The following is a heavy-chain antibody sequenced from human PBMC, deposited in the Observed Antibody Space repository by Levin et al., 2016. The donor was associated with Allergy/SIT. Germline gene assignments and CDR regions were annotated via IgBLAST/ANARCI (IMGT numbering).Heavy chain of an antibody. CDR2: IYHSGST. D-gene: IGHD1-1*01. CDR1: GGSISSSNW. Sequence: SETLSLTCAVSGGSISSSNWWSWVRQPPGKGLEWIGEIYHSGSTNYNPSLKSRVTISVDTSKNQFSLKLSSVTAADTAVYYCARDNEDYDAFDIWGQGTMVTVSS. CDR3: ARDNEDYDAFDI. V-gene: IGHV4-4*02. J-gene: IGHJ3*02.